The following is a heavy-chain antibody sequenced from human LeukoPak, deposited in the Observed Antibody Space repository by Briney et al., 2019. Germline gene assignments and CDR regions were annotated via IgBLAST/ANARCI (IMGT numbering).Heavy chain of an antibody. CDR2: IIPILGIA. J-gene: IGHJ5*02. D-gene: IGHD6-13*01. V-gene: IGHV1-69*04. Sequence: SVKVSCKASGGTFSSYAISWVRQAPGQGLEWMGRIIPILGIANYAQKFQGRVTITADKSTSTAYMELSSLRSEDTAVYYCATRVAAAGTGDWFDPWGQGTLVTVSP. CDR1: GGTFSSYA. CDR3: ATRVAAAGTGDWFDP.